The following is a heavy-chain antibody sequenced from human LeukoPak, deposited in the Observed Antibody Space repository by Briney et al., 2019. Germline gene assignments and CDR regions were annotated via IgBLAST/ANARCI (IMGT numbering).Heavy chain of an antibody. J-gene: IGHJ5*02. CDR1: GGSISSGSYY. CDR3: ARHEYSGSYYGLSWFDP. CDR2: IYTSGST. D-gene: IGHD1-26*01. V-gene: IGHV4-61*02. Sequence: SETLSLTCTVSGGSISSGSYYWSWIRQPAGKGLEWIGRIYTSGSTNYNPSLKSRVTISVDTSKNQFSLKLSSLTAADTAVYYCARHEYSGSYYGLSWFDPWGQGTLVTVSS.